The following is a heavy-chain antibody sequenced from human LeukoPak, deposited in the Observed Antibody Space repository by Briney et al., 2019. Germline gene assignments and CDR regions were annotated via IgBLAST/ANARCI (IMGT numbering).Heavy chain of an antibody. CDR1: GYTFTGNY. V-gene: IGHV1-2*02. Sequence: GASVKVSCKASGYTFTGNYLHWVRQAPGQGLEWMGWISPNSGGTNYAQKFQGRVTMTRDTSISTAYMELSRLRSDDTAVYYCARDAVSWGPDYWGQGTLVTVSS. D-gene: IGHD3-16*01. CDR2: ISPNSGGT. J-gene: IGHJ4*02. CDR3: ARDAVSWGPDY.